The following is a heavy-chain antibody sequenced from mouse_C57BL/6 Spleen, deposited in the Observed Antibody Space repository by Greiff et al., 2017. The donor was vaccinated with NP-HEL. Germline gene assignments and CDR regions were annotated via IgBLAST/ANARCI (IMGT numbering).Heavy chain of an antibody. V-gene: IGHV1-82*01. Sequence: QVQLQQSGPELVKPGASVKISCKASGYAFSSSWMNWVKQRPGKGLEWIGRIYPGDGDTNYNGKFKGQATLTADKSSSPAYMQLSSLTSEDSAVYFCARILLYDYGDGYAMDYWGQGTSVTVSS. CDR1: GYAFSSSW. CDR3: ARILLYDYGDGYAMDY. CDR2: IYPGDGDT. D-gene: IGHD2-4*01. J-gene: IGHJ4*01.